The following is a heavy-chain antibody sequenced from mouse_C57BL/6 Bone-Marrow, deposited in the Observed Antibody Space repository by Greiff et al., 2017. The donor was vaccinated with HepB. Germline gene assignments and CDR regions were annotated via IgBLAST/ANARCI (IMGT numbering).Heavy chain of an antibody. CDR2: IYPRDGST. Sequence: QVQLQQSDAELVKPGASVKISCKVSGYTFTDHTIHWMKQRPEQGLEWIGYIYPRDGSTKYNEKFKGKATLTADKSSSTAYMQLNSLTSEDSAVYFCARSGGDLLLRWRDYAMDYWGQGTSVTVSS. D-gene: IGHD2-1*01. J-gene: IGHJ4*01. V-gene: IGHV1-78*01. CDR3: ARSGGDLLLRWRDYAMDY. CDR1: GYTFTDHT.